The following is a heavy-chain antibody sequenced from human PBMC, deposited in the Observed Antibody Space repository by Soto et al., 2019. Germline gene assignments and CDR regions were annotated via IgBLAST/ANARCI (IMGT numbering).Heavy chain of an antibody. Sequence: GGSLRLSCAASGFTFSSYGMHWVRQAPGKGLEWVAVISYDGSNKYYADSVKGRFTISRDNSKNTLYLQMNSLRAEDTAVYYCAKDTSLRFLEWLQTYYYGMDVWGQGTTVTVSS. CDR2: ISYDGSNK. D-gene: IGHD3-3*01. CDR1: GFTFSSYG. CDR3: AKDTSLRFLEWLQTYYYGMDV. J-gene: IGHJ6*02. V-gene: IGHV3-30*18.